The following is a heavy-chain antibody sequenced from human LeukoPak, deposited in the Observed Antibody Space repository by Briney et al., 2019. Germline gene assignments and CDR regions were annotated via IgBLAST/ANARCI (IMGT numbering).Heavy chain of an antibody. Sequence: GGSLRLSCAASGFTFSSYGMHWVRQAPGKGLEWVAFIRYDGSNKYYADSVKGRFTISRDNSKNTLYLQMNSLRAEDTAVYYCAKDRIPITIFGVVISSFDYWGQGTLVTVSS. V-gene: IGHV3-30*02. D-gene: IGHD3-3*01. J-gene: IGHJ4*02. CDR1: GFTFSSYG. CDR2: IRYDGSNK. CDR3: AKDRIPITIFGVVISSFDY.